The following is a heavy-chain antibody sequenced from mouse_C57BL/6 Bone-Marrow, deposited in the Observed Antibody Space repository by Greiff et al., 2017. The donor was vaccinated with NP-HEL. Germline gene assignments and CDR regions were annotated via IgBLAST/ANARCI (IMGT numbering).Heavy chain of an antibody. D-gene: IGHD4-1*01. J-gene: IGHJ4*01. CDR2: ISSGSSTI. V-gene: IGHV5-17*01. Sequence: EVQLVESGGGLVKPGGSLKLSCAASGFTFSDYGMHWVRQAPEKGLEWVAYISSGSSTIYYADTVKGRFTISRDNAKNTLFLQMTSLRSEDTAMYYCARRLGRRYYYAMDYWGQGTSVTVSS. CDR3: ARRLGRRYYYAMDY. CDR1: GFTFSDYG.